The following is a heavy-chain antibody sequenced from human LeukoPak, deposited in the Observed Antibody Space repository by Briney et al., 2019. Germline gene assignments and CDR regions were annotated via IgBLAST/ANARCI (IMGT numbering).Heavy chain of an antibody. CDR1: GYTLTELS. D-gene: IGHD2-8*01. CDR3: ARVNEYANY. V-gene: IGHV1-69*04. Sequence: SVKVSCKVSGYTLTELSMHWVRQAPGQGLEWMGRIIPILGIANYAQKFQGRVTITADKSTSTAYMELSSLRSEDTAVYYCARVNEYANYWGQGTLVTVSS. J-gene: IGHJ4*02. CDR2: IIPILGIA.